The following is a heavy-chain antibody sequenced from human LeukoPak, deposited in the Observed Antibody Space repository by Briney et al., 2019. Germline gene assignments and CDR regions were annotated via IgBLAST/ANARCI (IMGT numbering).Heavy chain of an antibody. D-gene: IGHD1-14*01. CDR2: ISSSSSYI. CDR3: ARTHRDAFDI. CDR1: GFTFSSYA. J-gene: IGHJ3*02. V-gene: IGHV3-21*01. Sequence: PGGSLRLSCAASGFTFSSYAMSWVRQAPGKGLEWVSAISSSSSYIYYADSVKGRFTISRDNAKNSLYLQMNSLRAEDTAVYYCARTHRDAFDIWGQGTMVTVSS.